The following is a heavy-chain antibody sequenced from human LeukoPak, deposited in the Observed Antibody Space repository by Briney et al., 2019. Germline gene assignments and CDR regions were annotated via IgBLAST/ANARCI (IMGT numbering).Heavy chain of an antibody. D-gene: IGHD3-10*01. J-gene: IGHJ2*01. Sequence: GGSLRLSCAASGFTVSTKYMNWVRQAPGKGLEWVSILYSGSDTYYANSVKGRFTISRDSSKNILFLQMNDLRAEDTAVYYCARVGDHFHWYLDLWGRGTLITVSS. CDR3: ARVGDHFHWYLDL. V-gene: IGHV3-53*01. CDR2: LYSGSDT. CDR1: GFTVSTKY.